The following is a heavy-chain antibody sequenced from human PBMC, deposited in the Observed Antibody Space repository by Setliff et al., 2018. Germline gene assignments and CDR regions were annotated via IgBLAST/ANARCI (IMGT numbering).Heavy chain of an antibody. CDR1: GGSVSSTSHY. V-gene: IGHV4-39*07. D-gene: IGHD3-10*01. CDR2: VYYSGYT. CDR3: ARVDFTMIQGVLGL. J-gene: IGHJ1*01. Sequence: KASETLSLTCTVSGGSVSSTSHYWGWIRQPPGKGMEWIGSVYYSGYTYYNPSLQSRVTISVDMSKNQFSMKLTSVTAADTAVYYCARVDFTMIQGVLGLWGQGTLVTVSS.